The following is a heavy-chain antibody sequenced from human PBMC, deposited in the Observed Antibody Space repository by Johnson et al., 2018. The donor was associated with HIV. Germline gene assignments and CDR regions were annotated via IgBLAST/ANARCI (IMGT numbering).Heavy chain of an antibody. Sequence: QVQLVESGGGVVQPGRSLRLSCAASGFTFSSYAMHWVRQAPGKGLEWVAVISYDGSNKYYADSVKGRFTISRDNSKNTLYLQMDSLRAEDTAVYYCAREKSVWGASDAFDVWGLGTMVTVSS. D-gene: IGHD3-10*02. CDR3: AREKSVWGASDAFDV. CDR2: ISYDGSNK. CDR1: GFTFSSYA. J-gene: IGHJ3*01. V-gene: IGHV3-30-3*01.